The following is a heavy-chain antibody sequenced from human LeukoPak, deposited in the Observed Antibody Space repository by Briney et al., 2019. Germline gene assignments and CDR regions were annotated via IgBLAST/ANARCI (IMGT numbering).Heavy chain of an antibody. CDR2: SNHSGST. D-gene: IGHD2-21*02. V-gene: IGHV4-34*01. Sequence: PSETLSLTCAVYGGSFSGYYWSWLRQPPGKGLEWIGESNHSGSTNYNPSLKNRVTISVDTSKNQFSLKLSSVTAADTAVYYCARGRVVVTASLYHYYYMDVWGKGTTVTVSS. CDR1: GGSFSGYY. J-gene: IGHJ6*03. CDR3: ARGRVVVTASLYHYYYMDV.